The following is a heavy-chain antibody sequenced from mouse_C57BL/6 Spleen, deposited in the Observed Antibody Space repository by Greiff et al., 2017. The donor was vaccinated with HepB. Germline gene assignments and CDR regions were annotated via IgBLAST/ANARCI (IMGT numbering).Heavy chain of an antibody. V-gene: IGHV3-6*01. CDR1: GYSITSGYY. J-gene: IGHJ1*03. Sequence: EVKLMESGPGLVKPSQSLSLTCSVTGYSITSGYYWNWIRQFPGNKLEWMGYISYDGSNNYNPSLKNRISITRDTSKNQFFLKLNSVTTEDTATYYCATTVVATPYWYFDVWGTGTTVTVSS. CDR2: ISYDGSN. CDR3: ATTVVATPYWYFDV. D-gene: IGHD1-1*01.